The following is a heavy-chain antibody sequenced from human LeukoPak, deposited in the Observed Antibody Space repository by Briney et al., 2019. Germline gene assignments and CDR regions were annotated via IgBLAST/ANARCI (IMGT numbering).Heavy chain of an antibody. V-gene: IGHV3-23*01. Sequence: ETLSLSCAASGFTFSSYAMSWVRQAPGKGLEWVSAISGSGGSTYYADSVKGRFTISRDNSKSTLYLQMNSLRAEDTAVYYCAKDLAKSYYDSSGKTDAFDIWGQGTMVTVSS. D-gene: IGHD3-22*01. J-gene: IGHJ3*02. CDR1: GFTFSSYA. CDR3: AKDLAKSYYDSSGKTDAFDI. CDR2: ISGSGGST.